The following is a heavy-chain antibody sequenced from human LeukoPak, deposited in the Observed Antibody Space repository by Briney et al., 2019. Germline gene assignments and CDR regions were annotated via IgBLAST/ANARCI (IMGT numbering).Heavy chain of an antibody. Sequence: GESLKISCKGSGYTSTNYWIGWVRQMPGKGLEWMGIIYPGDSDTRYSPSFQGQVTISADKSISTAYLQWSSLKASDTAMYYCARHSDFWSGYYMDYWGQGTLVTVSS. D-gene: IGHD3-3*01. CDR2: IYPGDSDT. CDR1: GYTSTNYW. CDR3: ARHSDFWSGYYMDY. J-gene: IGHJ4*02. V-gene: IGHV5-51*01.